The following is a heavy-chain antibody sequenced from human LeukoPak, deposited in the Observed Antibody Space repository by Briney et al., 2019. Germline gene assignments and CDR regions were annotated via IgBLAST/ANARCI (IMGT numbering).Heavy chain of an antibody. V-gene: IGHV3-21*01. J-gene: IGHJ4*02. CDR2: ISSCSSYI. Sequence: GGSLRLSCAASGFTFSSYSMNWVRQAPGKGLEWVSSISSCSSYIYYADSVKGRFTISRDNAKNSLYLQMNSLRAEDTAVYYCARVLAVAGGYWGQGTLVTVSS. CDR1: GFTFSSYS. CDR3: ARVLAVAGGY. D-gene: IGHD6-19*01.